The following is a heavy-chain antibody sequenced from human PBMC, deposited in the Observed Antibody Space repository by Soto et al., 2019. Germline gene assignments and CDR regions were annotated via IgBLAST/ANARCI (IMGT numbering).Heavy chain of an antibody. V-gene: IGHV4-59*08. CDR1: GGSISSYY. CDR2: IYYSGST. Sequence: QVQLQESGPGLVKPSETLSLTCTVSGGSISSYYWSWIRQPPGKGLEWIGYIYYSGSTNYNPSLKSRVTISVDTSKNQFSLKLSSVTAADTAVYYCARQGIFGVVPRAFDIWGQGTMVTVSS. CDR3: ARQGIFGVVPRAFDI. D-gene: IGHD3-3*01. J-gene: IGHJ3*02.